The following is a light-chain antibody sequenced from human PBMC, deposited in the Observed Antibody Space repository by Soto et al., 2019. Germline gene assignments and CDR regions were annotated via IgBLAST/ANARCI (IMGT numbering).Light chain of an antibody. J-gene: IGLJ2*01. Sequence: SYELTQPPSVSVAPGQTARITCGGNNIRSKSVHWYHQKPGQAPVLVVYDDSDRPSGIPERFSGSKPGNTATLTISSVEAGDEADYYCQVWDSSGDHPGKVFGGGTQLTVL. CDR3: QVWDSSGDHPGKV. CDR1: NIRSKS. V-gene: IGLV3-21*02. CDR2: DDS.